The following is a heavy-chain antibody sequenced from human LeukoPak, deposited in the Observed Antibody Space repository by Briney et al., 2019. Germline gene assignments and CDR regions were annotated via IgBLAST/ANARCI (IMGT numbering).Heavy chain of an antibody. CDR2: IYYSGST. D-gene: IGHD4-23*01. CDR1: GGSISSGGYY. Sequence: SETLSLTCTVSGGSISSGGYYWSWIRQHPGKGLEWIGYIYYSGSTYYNPSLKSRVTISVDTSKNQFSLKLSSVTAADTAVYYCARAAYGGNSNAFGLWGQGTLVTVSS. J-gene: IGHJ4*02. CDR3: ARAAYGGNSNAFGL. V-gene: IGHV4-31*03.